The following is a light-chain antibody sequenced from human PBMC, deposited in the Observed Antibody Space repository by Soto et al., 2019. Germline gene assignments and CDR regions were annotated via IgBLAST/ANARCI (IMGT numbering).Light chain of an antibody. Sequence: EIVMTQSPATLSVSPGERATLSCRASQSVRSNLAWYQQKPGQAPRLLIYGASTRATGIPARFSGSGSGTEFTLTISSLQSEDFAVYYCQQYSNWPPGTFGQGTKVDI. J-gene: IGKJ1*01. CDR3: QQYSNWPPGT. V-gene: IGKV3-15*01. CDR2: GAS. CDR1: QSVRSN.